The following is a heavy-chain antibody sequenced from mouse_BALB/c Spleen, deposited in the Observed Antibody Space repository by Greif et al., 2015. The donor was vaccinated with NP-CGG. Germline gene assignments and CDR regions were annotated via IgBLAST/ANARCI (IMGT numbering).Heavy chain of an antibody. D-gene: IGHD2-3*01. CDR1: GYTFTSYY. Sequence: QVQLQQSGAELVKPGASVKLSCKASGYTFTSYYMYWVKQRPGQGLEWIGEINPSNGGTNFNEKFKSKATLTVDKSSSTAYMQLSSLTSEDSAVYYCTSPDGFHRAMDYWGQGTSVTVSS. J-gene: IGHJ4*01. V-gene: IGHV1S81*02. CDR3: TSPDGFHRAMDY. CDR2: INPSNGGT.